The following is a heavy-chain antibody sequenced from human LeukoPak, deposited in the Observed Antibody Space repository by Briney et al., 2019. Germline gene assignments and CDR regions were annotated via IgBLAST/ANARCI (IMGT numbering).Heavy chain of an antibody. CDR3: IVFGDSNH. J-gene: IGHJ5*02. CDR1: GLTGSHNY. Sequence: GGSLRLSCAASGLTGSHNYVSWVRQAPGKGLEWVSAVHTSGDTCYADSVKGRFTISRDTSKNTLYLQINSLRVEDTAVYYCIVFGDSNHWGQGTLVTVSS. D-gene: IGHD4-17*01. V-gene: IGHV3-53*01. CDR2: VHTSGDT.